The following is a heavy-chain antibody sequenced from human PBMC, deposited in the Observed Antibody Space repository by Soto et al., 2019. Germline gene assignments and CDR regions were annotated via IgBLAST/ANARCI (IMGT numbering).Heavy chain of an antibody. CDR2: IYYSGST. CDR3: ASDYDGSAGLDY. CDR1: GGSISSGGYY. Sequence: QVQLQESGPGLVKPSQTLSLTCTVSGGSISSGGYYWSWIRQHPGKGLEWIGYIYYSGSTYYNPSLQTRATLTVEPSNNQFSLKLSSVTAADTAVYYCASDYDGSAGLDYWVQGTLVTVSS. D-gene: IGHD3-22*01. V-gene: IGHV4-31*03. J-gene: IGHJ4*02.